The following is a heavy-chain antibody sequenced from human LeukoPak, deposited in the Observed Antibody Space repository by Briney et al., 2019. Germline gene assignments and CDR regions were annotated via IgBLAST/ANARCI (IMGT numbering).Heavy chain of an antibody. V-gene: IGHV4-59*12. J-gene: IGHJ4*02. CDR2: IYYSGST. CDR1: GGSISSYY. D-gene: IGHD5-18*01. Sequence: SETLSLTCTVSGGSISSYYWSWIRQPPGKGLEWIGYIYYSGSTYYNPSLKSRVTISVDTSKNQFSLKLSSVTAADTAVYYCARDHHRISSPRGYSYGSGLYYFDYWGQGTLVTVSS. CDR3: ARDHHRISSPRGYSYGSGLYYFDY.